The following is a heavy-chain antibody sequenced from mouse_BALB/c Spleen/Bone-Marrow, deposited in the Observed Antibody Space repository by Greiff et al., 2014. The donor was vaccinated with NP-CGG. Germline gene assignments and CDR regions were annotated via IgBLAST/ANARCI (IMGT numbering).Heavy chain of an antibody. CDR1: GYSFTSYT. V-gene: IGHV1-4*01. Sequence: QVQLQQPGAVLARPGASVKMSCKASGYSFTSYTMHWVKQRPGQGLEWIGYINPSSGYTNYNQKFKDKATLTADKSSSTAYMQLSSLTSEDSAVYYCARGWDYEGYFDYWGPRHHSHSLL. D-gene: IGHD2-4*01. CDR2: INPSSGYT. CDR3: ARGWDYEGYFDY. J-gene: IGHJ2*01.